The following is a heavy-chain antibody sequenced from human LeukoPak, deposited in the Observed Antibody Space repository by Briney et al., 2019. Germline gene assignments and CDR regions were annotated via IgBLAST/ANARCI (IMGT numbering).Heavy chain of an antibody. V-gene: IGHV3-21*01. J-gene: IGHJ6*02. CDR1: GFIFSSYT. CDR2: ISSSTSYI. Sequence: GGSLRLSCEVSGFIFSSYTMNWVRQAPGKGLEWVSSISSSTSYIYYTDSVKGRFTTSRDNAKNSLYLQMNSLRAEDTAVYYCATGPTGDDGDPYGMDVWGQGTTVTVSS. CDR3: ATGPTGDDGDPYGMDV. D-gene: IGHD4-17*01.